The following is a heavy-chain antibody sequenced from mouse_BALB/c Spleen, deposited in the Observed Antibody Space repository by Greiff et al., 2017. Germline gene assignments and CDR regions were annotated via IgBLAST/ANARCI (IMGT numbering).Heavy chain of an antibody. D-gene: IGHD1-1*01. CDR2: IDPANGNT. V-gene: IGHV14-3*02. Sequence: EVQLQESGAELVKPGASVKLSCTASGFNIKDTYMHWVKQRPEQGLEWIGRIDPANGNTKYDPKFQGKATITADTSSNTAYLQLSSLTSEDTAVYYCAPITTVVPSDYWGQGTTLTVSS. J-gene: IGHJ2*01. CDR3: APITTVVPSDY. CDR1: GFNIKDTY.